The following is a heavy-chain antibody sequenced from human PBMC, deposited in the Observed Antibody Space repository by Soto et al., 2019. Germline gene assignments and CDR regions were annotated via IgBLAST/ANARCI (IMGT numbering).Heavy chain of an antibody. Sequence: SETLSLTCTVSGGSISSYYWSWIRQPPGKGLEWIGYIYYSGSTNYNPPLKSRVTISVDTSKNQFSLKLSSVTAADTAVYYCARVNPSLYYDFWSGYQNWFDPWGQGTLVTVSS. V-gene: IGHV4-59*01. CDR2: IYYSGST. D-gene: IGHD3-3*01. CDR3: ARVNPSLYYDFWSGYQNWFDP. CDR1: GGSISSYY. J-gene: IGHJ5*02.